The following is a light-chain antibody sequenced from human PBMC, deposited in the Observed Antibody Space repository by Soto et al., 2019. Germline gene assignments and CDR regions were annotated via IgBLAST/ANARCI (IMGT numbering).Light chain of an antibody. CDR3: QQYNSFYFT. CDR2: DVS. J-gene: IGKJ3*01. V-gene: IGKV1-5*01. Sequence: DIQMTQSPSTLSASVGDRVTITCRASQTVSTWLAWYQQKPGKAPKLLIYDVSSLETGVPSRFSGSGSGTEFTLTISSLQPDDFAIYYCQQYNSFYFTFGPGTKVDIK. CDR1: QTVSTW.